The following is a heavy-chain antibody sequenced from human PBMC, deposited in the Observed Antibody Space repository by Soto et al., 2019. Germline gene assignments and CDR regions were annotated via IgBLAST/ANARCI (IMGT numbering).Heavy chain of an antibody. J-gene: IGHJ4*02. CDR2: INAGNGNT. Sequence: ASVKVSCKASGYTFTSYAMHWVRQAPGQRLEWMGWINAGNGNTKYSQKIQGRDTITRDTSASTAYMELRSLSSKDTVVYYCARSIVVVTAADYWGQGTLVTAPQ. D-gene: IGHD2-21*02. V-gene: IGHV1-3*01. CDR3: ARSIVVVTAADY. CDR1: GYTFTSYA.